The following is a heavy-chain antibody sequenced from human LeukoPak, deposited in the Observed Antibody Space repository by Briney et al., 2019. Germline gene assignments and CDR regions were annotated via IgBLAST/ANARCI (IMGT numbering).Heavy chain of an antibody. Sequence: PGGSLRLSCAAPGFTFSLYWMSWGRQAPGKGLEWVANIKQDGSEKYYVDSVKGRFTISRDNARNSLFLQMNSLRAEDTAVYYCAKATYSSSWNLYFDYWGQGTLVTVSS. V-gene: IGHV3-7*05. D-gene: IGHD6-13*01. CDR3: AKATYSSSWNLYFDY. CDR1: GFTFSLYW. J-gene: IGHJ4*02. CDR2: IKQDGSEK.